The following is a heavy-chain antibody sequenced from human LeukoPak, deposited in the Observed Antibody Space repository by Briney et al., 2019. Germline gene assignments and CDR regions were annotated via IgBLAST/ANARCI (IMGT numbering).Heavy chain of an antibody. Sequence: PGGSLRLSCAASGFTFSTYAMSWVRQAPRKGLEWVSALTNSGGSGCFTYYADSVKGRFIISRDNSKSTLYLQLSSLRAEDTAVYYCAKAMSTDHYDSRGFYRVDFDSWGQGTLVTVSS. CDR2: LTNSGGSGCFT. CDR1: GFTFSTYA. D-gene: IGHD3-22*01. J-gene: IGHJ4*02. CDR3: AKAMSTDHYDSRGFYRVDFDS. V-gene: IGHV3-23*01.